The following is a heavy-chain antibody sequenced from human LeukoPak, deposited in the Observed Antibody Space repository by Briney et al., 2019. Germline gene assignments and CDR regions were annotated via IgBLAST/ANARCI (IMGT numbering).Heavy chain of an antibody. CDR1: GGSISSYY. J-gene: IGHJ3*02. CDR3: AQTVRQWLANDAFAI. Sequence: SETLSLTCTVSGGSISSYYWTWIRQPPGKGLEWIGYIYSSGSTNYNPSLGSRVTISVDTSKNQFSLRLSSVTAADTAVYYCAQTVRQWLANDAFAIWGQGTVVTVSS. V-gene: IGHV4-59*01. D-gene: IGHD6-19*01. CDR2: IYSSGST.